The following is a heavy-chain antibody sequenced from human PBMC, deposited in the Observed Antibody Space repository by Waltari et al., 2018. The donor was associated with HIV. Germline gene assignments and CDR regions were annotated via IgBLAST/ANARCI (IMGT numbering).Heavy chain of an antibody. J-gene: IGHJ6*02. Sequence: DEQLVESGGGLVQPGEYLRLPCEASAFTISSYWMTWDRQPPGKGLEWVANINQDGSQKYYVDSVKGRFNISRDNSRNSIYLQLNNLTAGDTAVYYCAREYYDFWSGYYTTGLDVWGQGTTVIVS. CDR3: AREYYDFWSGYYTTGLDV. CDR1: AFTISSYW. CDR2: INQDGSQK. D-gene: IGHD3-3*01. V-gene: IGHV3-7*03.